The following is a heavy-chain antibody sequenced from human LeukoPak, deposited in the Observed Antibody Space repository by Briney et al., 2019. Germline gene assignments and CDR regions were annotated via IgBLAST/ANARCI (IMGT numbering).Heavy chain of an antibody. CDR3: ARVPSYYGPEAWFDY. CDR2: ISAYNGNT. Sequence: GASVKVSCKASGYTFTSYGISWVRQAPGQGLEWMGWISAYNGNTNYAQKLQGRVTMTTDTSTSTAYMELRSLRSDDTAVYYCARVPSYYGPEAWFDYWGQGTLVTVSS. V-gene: IGHV1-18*01. D-gene: IGHD3-10*01. J-gene: IGHJ4*02. CDR1: GYTFTSYG.